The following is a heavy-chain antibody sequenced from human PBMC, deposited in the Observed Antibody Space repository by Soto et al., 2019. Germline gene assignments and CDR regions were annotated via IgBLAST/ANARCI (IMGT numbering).Heavy chain of an antibody. CDR1: GSTFSSYA. D-gene: IGHD2-15*01. Sequence: PGGSLRLSCAASGSTFSSYAMSWVRQAPGKGLEWVSAISGSGGSTYYADSVKGRFTISRDNSKNTLYLQMNSLRAEDTAVYYCAKDVYCSGGSCYSWPGPYWGQGTLVTLSS. V-gene: IGHV3-23*01. J-gene: IGHJ4*02. CDR2: ISGSGGST. CDR3: AKDVYCSGGSCYSWPGPY.